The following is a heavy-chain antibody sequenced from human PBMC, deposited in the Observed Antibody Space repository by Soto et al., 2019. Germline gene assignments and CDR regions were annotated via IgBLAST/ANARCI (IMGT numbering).Heavy chain of an antibody. V-gene: IGHV3-30*18. CDR1: GFTFSSYG. CDR2: ISYDGSNK. CDR3: AKDISMTTENIYYYYGMDV. Sequence: PGGSLRLSCAASGFTFSSYGMHWVRQAPGKGLEWVAVISYDGSNKYYADSVKGRFTISRDNSKNTLYLQMNSLRAEDTAVYYCAKDISMTTENIYYYYGMDVWGQGTTVTVAS. D-gene: IGHD4-4*01. J-gene: IGHJ6*02.